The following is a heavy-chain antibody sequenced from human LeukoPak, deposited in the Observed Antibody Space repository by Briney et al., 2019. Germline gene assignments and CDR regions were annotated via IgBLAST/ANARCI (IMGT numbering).Heavy chain of an antibody. CDR2: MNPNSGNT. Sequence: ASVKVSCKASGYTFTGYYMHWVRQAPGQGLEWMGWMNPNSGNTGYAQKFQGRVTMTRNTSISTAYMELSSLRSEDTAVYYCARFGFGELLPDSDVWGQGTTVTVSS. D-gene: IGHD3-10*01. V-gene: IGHV1-8*02. CDR3: ARFGFGELLPDSDV. J-gene: IGHJ6*02. CDR1: GYTFTGYY.